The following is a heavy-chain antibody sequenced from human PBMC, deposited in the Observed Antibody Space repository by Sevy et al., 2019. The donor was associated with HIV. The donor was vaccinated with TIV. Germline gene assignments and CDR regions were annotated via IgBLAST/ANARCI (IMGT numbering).Heavy chain of an antibody. CDR1: GGSFSGYY. CDR3: SSSGSTVTRNSSAFYYFDY. J-gene: IGHJ4*02. CDR2: INHSGST. V-gene: IGHV4-34*01. D-gene: IGHD4-4*01. Sequence: SETLSLTCGVYGGSFSGYYWSWIRQPPGKGLEWIGEINHSGSTNYNPSLKSRVTISVDTSKNQFSLKLSSVTAADTAVYYCSSSGSTVTRNSSAFYYFDYWGQGTLVTVSS.